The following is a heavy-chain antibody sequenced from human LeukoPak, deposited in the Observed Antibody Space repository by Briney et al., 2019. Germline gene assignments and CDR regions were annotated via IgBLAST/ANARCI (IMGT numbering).Heavy chain of an antibody. Sequence: ASVKVSCKASGYTFTSYDINWVRQATGQGLEWMGWMNPNSGNTGYAQKFQGRVTMTRNTSISTAYMELSSLRSEDTAVYYCASSAGRDNYYYYGMDVWGQGTTVTVSS. CDR2: MNPNSGNT. D-gene: IGHD2-15*01. V-gene: IGHV1-8*01. J-gene: IGHJ6*02. CDR1: GYTFTSYD. CDR3: ASSAGRDNYYYYGMDV.